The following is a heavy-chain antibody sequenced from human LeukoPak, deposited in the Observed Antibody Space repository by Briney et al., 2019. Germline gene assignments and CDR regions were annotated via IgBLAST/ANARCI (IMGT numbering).Heavy chain of an antibody. CDR2: IYISGTT. V-gene: IGHV4-4*07. CDR3: AREYDFWTGTDFSRGWLDP. D-gene: IGHD3-3*01. CDR1: GVSINDHH. Sequence: PSETLSLTCTISGVSINDHHWAWIRQSAGKGLEWIGHIYISGTTDYNPSLRSRVTISLDMSKNSFSLRLNSVTAADTAIYFCAREYDFWTGTDFSRGWLDPWGQGILVTVSS. J-gene: IGHJ5*02.